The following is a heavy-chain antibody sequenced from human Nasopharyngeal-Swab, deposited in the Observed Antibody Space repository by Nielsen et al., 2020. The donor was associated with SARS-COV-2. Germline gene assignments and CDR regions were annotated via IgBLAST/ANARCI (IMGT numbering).Heavy chain of an antibody. Sequence: SGPTLVKPPQTLTLTCTFSGFSLSTSGVGVGWIRQPPGKALEWLALIYWDDDKRYGPSLKSRLTITKDTSKNQVVLTMTNMDPVDTATYYCAHRPGIFGVAKFDPWGQGTLVTVSS. J-gene: IGHJ5*02. CDR1: GFSLSTSGVG. D-gene: IGHD3-3*01. CDR2: IYWDDDK. V-gene: IGHV2-5*05. CDR3: AHRPGIFGVAKFDP.